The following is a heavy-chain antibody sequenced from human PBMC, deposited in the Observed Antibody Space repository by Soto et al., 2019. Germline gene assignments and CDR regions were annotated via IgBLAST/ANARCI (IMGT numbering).Heavy chain of an antibody. J-gene: IGHJ4*02. V-gene: IGHV3-30*18. D-gene: IGHD3-9*01. CDR2: IFYDGSKI. Sequence: GGSLRLSCAASGFSFSSSGMHWVRQAPGKGLEWVADIFYDGSKIHYADSVKGRFTISRDNSKNTVHLQMNSLRPEDTAVYYCSKDLTGTYDYWGQGTLATVSS. CDR1: GFSFSSSG. CDR3: SKDLTGTYDY.